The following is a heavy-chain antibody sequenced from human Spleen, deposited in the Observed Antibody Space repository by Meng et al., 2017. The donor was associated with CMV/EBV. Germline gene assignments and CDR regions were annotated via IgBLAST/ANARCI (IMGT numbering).Heavy chain of an antibody. D-gene: IGHD3-3*01. V-gene: IGHV3-48*03. Sequence: GGSLRLSCAASGFTFSTYEMNWVRQAPGKGLEWVSYIGNSGTTIYYADSVKGRFTISRDNAKNSLYLQMNSLRAEDTAVYYCARSGYYYYGIDVWGQGTTVTVSS. CDR3: ARSGYYYYGIDV. CDR2: IGNSGTTI. CDR1: GFTFSTYE. J-gene: IGHJ6*02.